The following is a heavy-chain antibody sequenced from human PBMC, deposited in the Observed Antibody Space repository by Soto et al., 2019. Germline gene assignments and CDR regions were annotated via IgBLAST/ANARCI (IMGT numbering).Heavy chain of an antibody. V-gene: IGHV3-74*01. J-gene: IGHJ4*02. CDR3: AREDTYGLYVDY. D-gene: IGHD5-18*01. CDR1: GFTFSSYW. CDR2: INSDGSST. Sequence: PGGSLRLSCAASGFTFSSYWMHWVRQAPGKGLVWVSRINSDGSSTSYADSVKGRFTISRDNAKNTLYLQMTGLRAEDTAVYYCAREDTYGLYVDYWGQGTLVTVSS.